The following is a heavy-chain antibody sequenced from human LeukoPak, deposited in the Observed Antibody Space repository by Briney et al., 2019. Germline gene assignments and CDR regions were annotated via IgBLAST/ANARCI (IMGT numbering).Heavy chain of an antibody. D-gene: IGHD1-14*01. J-gene: IGHJ3*02. CDR1: GGSFSGYY. V-gene: IGHV4-34*01. CDR2: INHSGST. CDR3: ARRGWRTGDAFDI. Sequence: SETLSLTCAVYGGSFSGYYWSWIRQPPGKGLEWIGEINHSGSTNYNPSLKSRVTISVDTSKNQFSLKLSSVTAADTAVYYCARRGWRTGDAFDIWGQGTMVTVSS.